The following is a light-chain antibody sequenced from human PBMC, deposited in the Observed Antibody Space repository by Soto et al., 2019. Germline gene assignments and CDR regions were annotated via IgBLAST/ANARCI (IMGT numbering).Light chain of an antibody. J-gene: IGKJ4*01. CDR1: QDISSD. Sequence: DIQMTQSPSSVSASVGDRVTIACRANQDISSDLAWYQHRPGKGPNFLIYAASTLQNGVPSRFGGSGSGTDFTLTINNLQPEDFATYFCQQASSFPLSFGGGTKVEMK. V-gene: IGKV1-12*01. CDR3: QQASSFPLS. CDR2: AAS.